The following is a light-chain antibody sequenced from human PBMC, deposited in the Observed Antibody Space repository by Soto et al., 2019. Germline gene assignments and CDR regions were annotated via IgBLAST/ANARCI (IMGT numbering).Light chain of an antibody. Sequence: IQMTQSPSSLSASVGDGVTLTCRASHTIATYLNWYQQKPGQVPEVLIYGASRLHVGVPSRFTGSGYGTDFTLTISSLQSEDFAVYYCQQCDDWPRTFGQGTKVEIK. CDR1: HTIATY. J-gene: IGKJ1*01. V-gene: IGKV1-39*01. CDR2: GAS. CDR3: QQCDDWPRT.